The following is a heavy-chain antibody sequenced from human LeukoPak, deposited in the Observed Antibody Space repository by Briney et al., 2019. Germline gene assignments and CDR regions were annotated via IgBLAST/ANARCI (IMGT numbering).Heavy chain of an antibody. CDR1: GFTFSIYA. V-gene: IGHV3-23*01. Sequence: QTGGSLRLSCAASGFTFSIYAMTWVRQAPGKGLEWVSAITGSGDYTYYTDSVEGRVTISRDNSKNTVYLQMNSLRVEDTAVYYRAKDRRGVFDFWGQGTLVTVSS. D-gene: IGHD3-10*01. J-gene: IGHJ4*02. CDR3: AKDRRGVFDF. CDR2: ITGSGDYT.